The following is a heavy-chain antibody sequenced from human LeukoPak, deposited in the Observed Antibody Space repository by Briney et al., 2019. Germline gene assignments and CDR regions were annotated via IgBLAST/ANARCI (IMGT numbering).Heavy chain of an antibody. CDR3: ARGPEGEYQLLTFLAY. D-gene: IGHD2-2*01. CDR1: GFSFSGSA. J-gene: IGHJ4*02. Sequence: GGSLRLSCAASGFSFSGSAIHWVRQASGRGLEWVGRIRSNTNNYATTYAESVKGRFTISRDESKNTAYLQMNSLKTEDTVVYYCARGPEGEYQLLTFLAYWGQGTLVTVSS. V-gene: IGHV3-73*01. CDR2: IRSNTNNYAT.